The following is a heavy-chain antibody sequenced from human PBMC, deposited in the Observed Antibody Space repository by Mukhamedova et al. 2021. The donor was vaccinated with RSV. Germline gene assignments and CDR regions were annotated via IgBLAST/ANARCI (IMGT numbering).Heavy chain of an antibody. D-gene: IGHD2/OR15-2a*01. CDR2: SGDGGRT. J-gene: IGHJ4*01. Sequence: SGDGGRTYYTDLVKGRFTILRDNYKNTLFLPMNSLRVEDTGLYYCGTKTSFLNYLDYWGHGALVTVP. V-gene: IGHV3-23*01. CDR3: GTKTSFLNYLDY.